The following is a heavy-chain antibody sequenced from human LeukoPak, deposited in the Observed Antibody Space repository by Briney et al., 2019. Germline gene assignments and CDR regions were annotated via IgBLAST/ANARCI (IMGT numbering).Heavy chain of an antibody. Sequence: SVKVSCKASGGTFSSYAISWVRQAPGQGLEWMGGIIPIFGTANYAQKLQGRVTMTTDTSTSTAYMELRSLRSDDTAVYYCARDYGLNYYDSSGYYVGGEWGQGTLVTVSS. D-gene: IGHD3-22*01. J-gene: IGHJ4*02. V-gene: IGHV1-69*05. CDR2: IIPIFGTA. CDR1: GGTFSSYA. CDR3: ARDYGLNYYDSSGYYVGGE.